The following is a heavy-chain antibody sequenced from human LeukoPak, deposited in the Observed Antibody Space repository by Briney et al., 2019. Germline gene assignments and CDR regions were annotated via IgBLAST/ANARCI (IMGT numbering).Heavy chain of an antibody. D-gene: IGHD7-27*01. V-gene: IGHV6-1*01. Sequence: SQTLSLTCAISGDSVSSNSAAWNWIRQSPSRGLEWLGRTYYRSKWYNDYAESVESRTTINPDTSKNQFSLQLNSVTPEDTAVYYWARGNTNLGCYFDIWGRGTLVTVSS. CDR3: ARGNTNLGCYFDI. J-gene: IGHJ2*01. CDR1: GDSVSSNSAA. CDR2: TYYRSKWYN.